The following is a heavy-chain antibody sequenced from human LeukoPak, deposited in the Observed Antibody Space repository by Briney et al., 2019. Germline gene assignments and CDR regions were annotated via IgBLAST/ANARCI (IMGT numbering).Heavy chain of an antibody. J-gene: IGHJ1*01. V-gene: IGHV1-69*04. CDR2: IIPILGIA. D-gene: IGHD4-23*01. CDR1: GGTFSSYA. Sequence: SVKVSCKGSGGTFSSYAISWVRQAPGQGLEWMGRIIPILGIANYAQKFQGRVTITADKSTSTAYMELSSLRSEDTAVYYCARAVEPKRFAEYFQHWGQGTLVTVSS. CDR3: ARAVEPKRFAEYFQH.